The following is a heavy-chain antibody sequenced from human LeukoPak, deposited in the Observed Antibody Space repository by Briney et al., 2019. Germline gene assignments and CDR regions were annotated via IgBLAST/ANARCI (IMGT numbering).Heavy chain of an antibody. CDR2: IYISGST. CDR3: ARGLELDY. CDR1: GVSINSHY. D-gene: IGHD1-26*01. Sequence: PSETLSLTCTVSGVSINSHYWSWIRQPAGKGLEWIGHIYISGSTNYNPSLRSRVTMSVDTSKNQFSLKLRSVTAADTAVYYCARGLELDYWGQGALVTVSS. V-gene: IGHV4-4*07. J-gene: IGHJ4*02.